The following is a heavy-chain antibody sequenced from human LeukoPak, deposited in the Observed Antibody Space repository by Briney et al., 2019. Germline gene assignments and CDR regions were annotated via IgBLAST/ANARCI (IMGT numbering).Heavy chain of an antibody. Sequence: GGSLRLSCAASEFTFSSYEMNWVRQAPGKGLEWVSYISSSGTTKYHADSVKGRFTISRDNAKNSLYLQMNSLRAEDTAVYYCARLSYGQNYFDYWGQGTLVTVSS. J-gene: IGHJ4*02. CDR2: ISSSGTTK. CDR1: EFTFSSYE. CDR3: ARLSYGQNYFDY. V-gene: IGHV3-48*03. D-gene: IGHD5-18*01.